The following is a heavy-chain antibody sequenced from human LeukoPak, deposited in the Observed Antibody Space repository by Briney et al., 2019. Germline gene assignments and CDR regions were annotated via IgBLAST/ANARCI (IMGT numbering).Heavy chain of an antibody. D-gene: IGHD2-15*01. CDR3: ARRYCSGGSCPVDY. J-gene: IGHJ4*02. Sequence: QPGGSLRLSCAASGFTFSSYGMHWVRQAPGKGLEWVAVIWYDGSNKYYADSVKGRFTISRDNSKNTLYLQMNSLRAEDTAVYYCARRYCSGGSCPVDYWGQGTLVTVSS. CDR1: GFTFSSYG. V-gene: IGHV3-33*01. CDR2: IWYDGSNK.